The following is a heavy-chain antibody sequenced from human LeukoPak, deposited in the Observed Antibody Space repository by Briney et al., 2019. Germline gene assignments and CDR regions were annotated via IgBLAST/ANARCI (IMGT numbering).Heavy chain of an antibody. CDR1: GGSISSYY. D-gene: IGHD3-16*01. J-gene: IGHJ5*02. Sequence: PSETLSLTCTVSGGSISSYYWSWIRQPPGKGLEWIGYIYYSGSTNYNPSLKSRVTISVDTSKNQFSLKLSSVTAADPAVYYCARVGDRDWFDPWGQGTLVTVSS. CDR3: ARVGDRDWFDP. CDR2: IYYSGST. V-gene: IGHV4-59*01.